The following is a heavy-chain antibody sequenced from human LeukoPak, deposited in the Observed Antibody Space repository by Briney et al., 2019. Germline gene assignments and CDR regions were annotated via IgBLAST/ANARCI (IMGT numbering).Heavy chain of an antibody. D-gene: IGHD5-12*01. V-gene: IGHV3-21*04. CDR2: ISSSSSYI. CDR3: ARSGQLKFDY. Sequence: GGSLRLSCAASGFTFRSYSMNWVRQAPGKGLEWVSFISSSSSYIYYADSVKGRFTISRDNAKNSLYLQMNSLRAEDMALYYCARSGQLKFDYWGQGTLVTVSS. CDR1: GFTFRSYS. J-gene: IGHJ4*02.